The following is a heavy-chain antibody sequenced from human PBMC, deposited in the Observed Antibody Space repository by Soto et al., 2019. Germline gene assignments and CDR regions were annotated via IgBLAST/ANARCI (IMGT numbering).Heavy chain of an antibody. Sequence: PAEVSREACGDRVRISAITGLLQKPGQGLEWMGGIIPIFGTANYAQKFQGRVTITADESTSTAYMELSSLRSEDTAVYYCATRDYSYDSSGYFPYWGQGTLVTVSS. CDR2: IIPIFGTA. V-gene: IGHV1-69*13. CDR1: GDRVRISA. D-gene: IGHD3-22*01. J-gene: IGHJ4*02. CDR3: ATRDYSYDSSGYFPY.